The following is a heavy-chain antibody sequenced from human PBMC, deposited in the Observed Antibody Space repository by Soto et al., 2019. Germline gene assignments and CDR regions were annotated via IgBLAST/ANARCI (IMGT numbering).Heavy chain of an antibody. J-gene: IGHJ3*01. Sequence: ESGGGLVKPGGSLSLLCAASGFTFSNAWMNWVRRAPGKGLEWVGRVKSRSDGGTLDYAAPVKGRFAISRDDSKNTFSLQMNSLKTEDTAVYYCATDPYSGSYGAFDLWGQGTVVTVSS. V-gene: IGHV3-15*01. CDR3: ATDPYSGSYGAFDL. CDR1: GFTFSNAW. CDR2: VKSRSDGGTL. D-gene: IGHD1-26*01.